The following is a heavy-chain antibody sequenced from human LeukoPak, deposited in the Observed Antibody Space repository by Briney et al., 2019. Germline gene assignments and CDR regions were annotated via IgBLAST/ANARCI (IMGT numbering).Heavy chain of an antibody. Sequence: GASVKVSCKASGGTFSSYAISWVRQAPGQGLEWMGGIIPIFGTANYAQKFQGRVTITADESTSTAYMELSSLRSEDTAVYYCAFLFRLGYCSGGSCYSRPFDPWGQGTLVTVSS. J-gene: IGHJ5*02. V-gene: IGHV1-69*01. CDR1: GGTFSSYA. CDR3: AFLFRLGYCSGGSCYSRPFDP. CDR2: IIPIFGTA. D-gene: IGHD2-15*01.